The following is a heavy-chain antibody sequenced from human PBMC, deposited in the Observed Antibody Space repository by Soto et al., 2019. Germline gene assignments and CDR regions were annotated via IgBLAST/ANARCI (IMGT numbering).Heavy chain of an antibody. J-gene: IGHJ3*02. CDR3: ARDTPRYGLDHIVVVTAILDAFDI. CDR2: ISYDGSNK. CDR1: GFTFSSYA. V-gene: IGHV3-30-3*01. D-gene: IGHD2-21*02. Sequence: GGSLRLSCAASGFTFSSYAMHWVRQAPGKGLEWVAVISYDGSNKYYADSGQGRFTNSTDNSRNTLYLQMNSLRAEDTAGYYCARDTPRYGLDHIVVVTAILDAFDIWGQGTMVTVSS.